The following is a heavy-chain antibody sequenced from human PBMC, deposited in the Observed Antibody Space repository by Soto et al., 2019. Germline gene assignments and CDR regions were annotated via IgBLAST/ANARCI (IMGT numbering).Heavy chain of an antibody. CDR1: GGSISNYF. Sequence: SETLSLTCTVSGGSISNYFWSWIRQPAGKGLEWIGRFFTSGGTKYNPSLKSRVTMSVDMSKNQPSPSLVSVTAADTAVYYCARRDSVSSGRGFDYWGQGILVTVSS. CDR3: ARRDSVSSGRGFDY. D-gene: IGHD6-6*01. V-gene: IGHV4-4*07. CDR2: FFTSGGT. J-gene: IGHJ4*02.